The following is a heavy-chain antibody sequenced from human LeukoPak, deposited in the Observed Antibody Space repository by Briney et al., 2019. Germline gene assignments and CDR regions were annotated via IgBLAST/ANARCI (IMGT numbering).Heavy chain of an antibody. CDR2: ISWNSGSI. V-gene: IGHV3-9*01. J-gene: IGHJ4*02. Sequence: GRSLRLSCAASGFTFDDYAMHWVRQAPGKGLEWVSGISWNSGSIGYADSVKGRFTISRDNAKNTLYLQMNSLRAEDTAVYYCARDGYPGGGYNYGIEYWGQGTLVTVSS. D-gene: IGHD5-18*01. CDR3: ARDGYPGGGYNYGIEY. CDR1: GFTFDDYA.